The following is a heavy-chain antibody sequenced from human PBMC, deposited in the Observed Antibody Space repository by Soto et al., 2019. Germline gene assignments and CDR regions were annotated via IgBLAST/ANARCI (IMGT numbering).Heavy chain of an antibody. V-gene: IGHV3-33*03. CDR1: EGKFRGYG. Sequence: RLSKAAAEGKFRGYGGHWISQETGKGLEWVAVIWYDGINKFYADSVKGRFTISRDNAKNSLYLQMNSLRAEDMAFYYCAANPFWSGYYLVYWGQGTLVTVSS. J-gene: IGHJ4*02. CDR2: IWYDGINK. CDR3: AANPFWSGYYLVY. D-gene: IGHD3-3*01.